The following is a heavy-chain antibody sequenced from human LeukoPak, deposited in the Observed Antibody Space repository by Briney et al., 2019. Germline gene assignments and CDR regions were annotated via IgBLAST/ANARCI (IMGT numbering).Heavy chain of an antibody. D-gene: IGHD3-22*01. CDR3: ASGREYYYDSSGYRDDY. CDR1: GFTFSSYS. J-gene: IGHJ4*02. V-gene: IGHV3-48*01. Sequence: PGGSLRLSCAASGFTFSSYSMNWVRQAPGKGLEWVSYISSSSSTIYYADSVKGRFTISRDNAKNSLYLQMNSLRAEDTAVYYRASGREYYYDSSGYRDDYWGQGTLVTVSS. CDR2: ISSSSSTI.